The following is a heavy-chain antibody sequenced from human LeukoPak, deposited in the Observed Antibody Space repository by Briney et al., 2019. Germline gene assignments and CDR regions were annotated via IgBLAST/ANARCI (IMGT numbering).Heavy chain of an antibody. J-gene: IGHJ3*02. V-gene: IGHV3-74*01. CDR1: GFTFSSYW. D-gene: IGHD2-21*02. CDR2: INSDGSST. Sequence: GGSLSHSCAASGFTFSSYWMHWVRQAPGKGLVWVSRINSDGSSTSYADSVKGRFTISRDNAKNTLYLQMNSLRAEDTAVYYCARANRAYCGGDCYAFDIWGQGTMVTVSS. CDR3: ARANRAYCGGDCYAFDI.